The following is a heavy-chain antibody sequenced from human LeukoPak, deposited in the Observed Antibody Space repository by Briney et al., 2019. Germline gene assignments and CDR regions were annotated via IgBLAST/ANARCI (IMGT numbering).Heavy chain of an antibody. D-gene: IGHD3-22*01. J-gene: IGHJ6*02. Sequence: TGGSLRLSCAASGFTVSSNYMSWVRQAPGKGLEWVSVIYSGGSTYYADSVKGRFTISRDNAEKSLYLQMNSLRAEDTAVYYCARAYYYDRSGYHSPYYYGMDVWGQGTTVTVFS. V-gene: IGHV3-53*01. CDR2: IYSGGST. CDR3: ARAYYYDRSGYHSPYYYGMDV. CDR1: GFTVSSNY.